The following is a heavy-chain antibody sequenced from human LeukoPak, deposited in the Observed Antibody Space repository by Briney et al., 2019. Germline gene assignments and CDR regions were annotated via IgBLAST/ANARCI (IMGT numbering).Heavy chain of an antibody. CDR1: GFTFSTYS. D-gene: IGHD5-12*01. CDR2: ITSTGIYI. Sequence: GGSLRLSCEASGFTFSTYSMNWVRQAPGKGLEWVSSITSTGIYIYYIDSVKGRFTISRDNAKNSLYLQMNSLRAEDTAVYYCARGSVESGYGLDYWGQGTLVTVSS. J-gene: IGHJ4*02. V-gene: IGHV3-21*01. CDR3: ARGSVESGYGLDY.